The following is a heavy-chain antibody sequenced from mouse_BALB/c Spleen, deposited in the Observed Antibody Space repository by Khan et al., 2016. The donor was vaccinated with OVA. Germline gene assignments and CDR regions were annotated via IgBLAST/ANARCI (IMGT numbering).Heavy chain of an antibody. CDR1: GYTFTTYW. J-gene: IGHJ2*01. CDR2: INPTSGYT. CDR3: TREWIDY. Sequence: QMQLKQSGPELTKPGASVKMSCKASGYTFTTYWMHWVQQMPGQGLEWIGYINPTSGYTDYDEKFKDRATLSADISSSTAYMQLSSLTYEDSAAYYWTREWIDYWGQGTALTVSS. V-gene: IGHV1-7*01.